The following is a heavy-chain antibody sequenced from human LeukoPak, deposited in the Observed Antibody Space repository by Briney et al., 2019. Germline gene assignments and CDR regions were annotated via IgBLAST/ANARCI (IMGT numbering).Heavy chain of an antibody. CDR2: ISGDSTTV. D-gene: IGHD4-17*01. CDR1: GFTFSSYS. Sequence: GGSLRLSCGASGFTFSSYSMNWVRQAPGKGLEWVSYISGDSTTVCYADSVRGRFTISRDTAKRSLYLQMNSLRAEDTAVYYCARDLTVTGIFDYWGQGTLVTVSS. V-gene: IGHV3-48*01. CDR3: ARDLTVTGIFDY. J-gene: IGHJ4*02.